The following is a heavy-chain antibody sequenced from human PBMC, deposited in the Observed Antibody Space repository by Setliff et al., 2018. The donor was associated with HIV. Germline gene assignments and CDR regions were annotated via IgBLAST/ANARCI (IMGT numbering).Heavy chain of an antibody. J-gene: IGHJ5*02. CDR2: INHSGKT. V-gene: IGHV4-34*01. CDR3: ARGLTIFGVGFSADPTGNWFDP. Sequence: PSETLSLTCAVYGGSFSGFYWSWIRQAPGKGLEWIGEINHSGKTNYNPSLKSRITLSVDTSENQFALKLASVTAADTAVYYCARGLTIFGVGFSADPTGNWFDPWGQGTLVTVSS. CDR1: GGSFSGFY. D-gene: IGHD3-3*01.